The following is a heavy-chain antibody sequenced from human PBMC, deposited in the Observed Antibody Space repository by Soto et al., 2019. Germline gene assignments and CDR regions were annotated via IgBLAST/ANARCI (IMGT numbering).Heavy chain of an antibody. J-gene: IGHJ6*03. CDR3: ARMLAVNYYYYYLDV. CDR1: GFSLRNARMG. Sequence: QVTLKESGPVVVKPTETLTLTCTVSGFSLRNARMGVSWIRQPAGKAPEWLAHIVSNDEKSYNKSLQTRLTISKDTSKSQVVLTMTYMDPVDTATYCCARMLAVNYYYYYLDVWGEGTTVTVSS. CDR2: IVSNDEK. V-gene: IGHV2-26*01. D-gene: IGHD3-22*01.